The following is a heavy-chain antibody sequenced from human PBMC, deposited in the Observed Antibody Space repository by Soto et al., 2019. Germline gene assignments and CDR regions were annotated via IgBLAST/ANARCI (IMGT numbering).Heavy chain of an antibody. CDR3: ARQFGAYYDFWSGYPEPFDY. J-gene: IGHJ4*02. CDR1: GGSISSSSYY. V-gene: IGHV4-39*01. Sequence: SETLSLTCTVSGGSISSSSYYWGWIRQPPGKGLEWIGSIYYSGSTYYNPSLKSRVTISVDTSKNQFSLKLSSVTAADTAVYYCARQFGAYYDFWSGYPEPFDYWGQGTLVTVSS. CDR2: IYYSGST. D-gene: IGHD3-3*01.